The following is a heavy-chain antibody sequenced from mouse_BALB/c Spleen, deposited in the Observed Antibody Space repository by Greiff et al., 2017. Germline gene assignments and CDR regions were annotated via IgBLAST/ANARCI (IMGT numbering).Heavy chain of an antibody. CDR1: GYAFSSSW. J-gene: IGHJ3*01. CDR3: AGGFAY. Sequence: QVQLQQSGPELVKPGASVKISCKASGYAFSSSWMNWVKQRPGQGLEWIGRIYPGDGDTNYNGKFKGKATLTADKSSSTAYMQLSSLTSVDSAVYFCAGGFAYWGQGTLVTVSA. CDR2: IYPGDGDT. V-gene: IGHV1-82*01.